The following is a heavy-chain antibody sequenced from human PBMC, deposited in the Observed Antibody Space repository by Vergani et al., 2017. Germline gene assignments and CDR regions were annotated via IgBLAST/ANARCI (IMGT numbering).Heavy chain of an antibody. J-gene: IGHJ4*02. CDR2: MDYSGST. CDR3: ASKRGACRAAYCHSYDF. D-gene: IGHD2-15*01. Sequence: QVQLQESGPGLVKPSETLSLTCTVSGDSVIRTDYHWGWIRQPPGKGLEWIGRMDYSGSTSYNPSLERRISRSFETPKNQFSLMLTSVTAADTAVYYCASKRGACRAAYCHSYDFWGPGTLVGVSS. V-gene: IGHV4-39*01. CDR1: GDSVIRTDYH.